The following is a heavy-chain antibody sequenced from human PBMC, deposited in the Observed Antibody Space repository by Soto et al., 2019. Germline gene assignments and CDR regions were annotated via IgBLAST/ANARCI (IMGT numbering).Heavy chain of an antibody. D-gene: IGHD3-22*01. CDR1: GFSLSTSGVG. J-gene: IGHJ3*02. V-gene: IGHV2-5*02. Sequence: QITLKESGPTLVKPTQTLTLTCTFSGFSLSTSGVGVGWIRQPPGKALVCLALIYWDYDKRYNTSLRSRLTITKETSKIQAVLAMTNMDPVDAGTYYCALYYYYDISGSGVHGAFAIWGQGTLVTVSS. CDR2: IYWDYDK. CDR3: ALYYYYDISGSGVHGAFAI.